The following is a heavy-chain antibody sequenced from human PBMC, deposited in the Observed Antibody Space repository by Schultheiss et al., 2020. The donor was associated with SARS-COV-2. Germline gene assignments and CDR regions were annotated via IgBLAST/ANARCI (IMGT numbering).Heavy chain of an antibody. CDR2: MNPNSGNT. V-gene: IGHV1-8*03. Sequence: ASVKVSCKASGYTFTSYDINWVRQATGQGLEWMGWMNPNSGNTGYAQKFQGRVTITRDTSISTVYMQLSRLRSDDTAVYYCAREAYDGMTTVTKDYYYYGMDVWGQGTTVTVSS. CDR3: AREAYDGMTTVTKDYYYYGMDV. D-gene: IGHD4-17*01. J-gene: IGHJ6*02. CDR1: GYTFTSYD.